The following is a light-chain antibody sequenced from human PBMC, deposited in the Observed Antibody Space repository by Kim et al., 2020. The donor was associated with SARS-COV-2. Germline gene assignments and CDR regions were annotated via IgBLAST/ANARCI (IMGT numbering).Light chain of an antibody. CDR2: AAS. CDR1: QSICSY. Sequence: SAAVAYSVTITCRASQSICSYFNWYQQKPGNAPTLLLYAASSLQSGVPSMFSGSGSGSDFTLTISSLQPEDFATYYCQQSYSTPLTFGGGTKVEI. J-gene: IGKJ4*01. V-gene: IGKV1-39*01. CDR3: QQSYSTPLT.